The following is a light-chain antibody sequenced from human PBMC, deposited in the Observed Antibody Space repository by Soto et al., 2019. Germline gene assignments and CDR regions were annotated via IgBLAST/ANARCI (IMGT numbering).Light chain of an antibody. CDR1: SNDFGRYDS. CDR2: DVS. V-gene: IGLV2-8*01. Sequence: QSVLTQPPSASGSPGQSVTVSGTGTSNDFGRYDSVSWFQQHPGKAPKLLIYDVSKRPSGVPDRFSGSKSGNTASLTVSGLQAEDEADYYCSSYIGSLVVFGGGTKLTVL. J-gene: IGLJ2*01. CDR3: SSYIGSLVV.